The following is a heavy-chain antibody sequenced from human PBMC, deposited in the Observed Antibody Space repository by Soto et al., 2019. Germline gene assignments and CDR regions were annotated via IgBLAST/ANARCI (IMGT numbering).Heavy chain of an antibody. CDR3: AAIIAAAGLDY. J-gene: IGHJ4*02. CDR1: NGSISGYY. V-gene: IGHV4-59*12. CDR2: VYYTGTT. Sequence: PSETLSLTCTVSNGSISGYYWTWIRQPPGKGLEWIGYVYYTGTTRYNPSLKRRVTISVDTSKNRISLKLSSVTAADTAVYYCAAIIAAAGLDYWGQGTLVTVS. D-gene: IGHD6-13*01.